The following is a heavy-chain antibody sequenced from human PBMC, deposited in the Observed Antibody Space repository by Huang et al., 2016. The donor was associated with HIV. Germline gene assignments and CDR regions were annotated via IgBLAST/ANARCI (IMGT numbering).Heavy chain of an antibody. Sequence: QVQLQESGPGLVKPSQTLSLTCSVAGGSISSGNYYWSWIRQPAGKGLEWIGHNYTSRTTIYNSHLKIRVTISAAKSENQFSLKLSAVTAADTAVYYCARLTGYSTFDIWGHGTVVTVSS. CDR2: NYTSRTT. CDR1: GGSISSGNYY. V-gene: IGHV4-61*09. J-gene: IGHJ3*02. CDR3: ARLTGYSTFDI. D-gene: IGHD3-9*01.